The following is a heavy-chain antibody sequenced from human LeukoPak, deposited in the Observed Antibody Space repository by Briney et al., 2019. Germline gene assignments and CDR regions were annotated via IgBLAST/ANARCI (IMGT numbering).Heavy chain of an antibody. V-gene: IGHV3-21*01. J-gene: IGHJ3*02. CDR3: ASYGDYRIPGAFDI. CDR1: GFTFSSYS. Sequence: PGGSLRLSCAASGFTFSSYSMNWVRQAPGKGLEWVSSISSSSSYIYYADSVKGRFTISRDNAKNSLYLQMNSLRAEDTAVYYCASYGDYRIPGAFDIWGQGTMVTVSS. CDR2: ISSSSSYI. D-gene: IGHD4-17*01.